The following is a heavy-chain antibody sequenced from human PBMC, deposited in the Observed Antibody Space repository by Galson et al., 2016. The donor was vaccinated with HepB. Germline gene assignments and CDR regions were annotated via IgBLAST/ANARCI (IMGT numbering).Heavy chain of an antibody. CDR3: ARDRRYSGSSSSSYKGMDV. CDR1: GFPFDEYD. CDR2: IYRNGGIT. V-gene: IGHV3-20*01. J-gene: IGHJ6*02. D-gene: IGHD5-12*01. Sequence: SLRLSCAASGFPFDEYDMSWVRQVPGKGLEWVSGIYRNGGITGYADSVRGQFTISRDNARNSLYLQMNSLRAEDTALYLCARDRRYSGSSSSSYKGMDVWGQRTSVFVSS.